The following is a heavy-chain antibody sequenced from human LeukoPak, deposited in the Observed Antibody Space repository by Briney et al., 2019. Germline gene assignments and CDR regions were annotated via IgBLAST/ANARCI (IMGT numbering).Heavy chain of an antibody. V-gene: IGHV3-9*01. Sequence: GRSLRLSCAASGFTFDDYAMHWVRQAPGKGLEWVSGISWNSGSIGYADSVKGRFTISRDNAKNSLYLQMNSLRAEDTAVYYCARYTMVRGLFDYWGQGTLVTVSS. CDR2: ISWNSGSI. D-gene: IGHD3-10*01. J-gene: IGHJ4*02. CDR3: ARYTMVRGLFDY. CDR1: GFTFDDYA.